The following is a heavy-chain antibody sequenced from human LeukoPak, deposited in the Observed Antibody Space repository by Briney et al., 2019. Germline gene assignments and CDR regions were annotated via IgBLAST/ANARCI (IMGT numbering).Heavy chain of an antibody. D-gene: IGHD5-18*01. Sequence: PGGSLRLSCAASGFTFSSYSMNWVRQAPGKGLEWVSYISSSSSTIYYADSVKGRFTISGDNAKNTLYLQMNSLRAEDTAVYYCARGTGYGFFDSWGQGTLVTVSS. CDR2: ISSSSSTI. V-gene: IGHV3-48*04. J-gene: IGHJ4*02. CDR3: ARGTGYGFFDS. CDR1: GFTFSSYS.